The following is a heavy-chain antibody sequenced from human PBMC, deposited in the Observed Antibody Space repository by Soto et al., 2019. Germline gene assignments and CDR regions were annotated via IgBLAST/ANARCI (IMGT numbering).Heavy chain of an antibody. CDR2: SFPGDYDP. CDR3: ARQGPAYSGSGYYYEVDV. V-gene: IGHV5-51*01. D-gene: IGHD3-3*01. CDR1: GFSLNTYW. Sequence: PGESLKISCKASGFSLNTYWIAWVRHMPGKGLEWMGASFPGDYDPKYSPSSEGQVTIAAARATSTAYVQWDSLRASDSARYYCARQGPAYSGSGYYYEVDVWGPGTTVTVSS. J-gene: IGHJ6*02.